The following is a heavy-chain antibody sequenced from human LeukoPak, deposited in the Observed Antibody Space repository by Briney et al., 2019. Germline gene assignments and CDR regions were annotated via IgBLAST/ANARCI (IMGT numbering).Heavy chain of an antibody. D-gene: IGHD3-3*01. CDR3: ARPNFWSGYNHDY. CDR2: IWYDGSNK. J-gene: IGHJ4*02. CDR1: GFTFSSYG. Sequence: PGRSLRLSCAASGFTFSSYGMHWVRQAPGKGLEWVAVIWYDGSNKYYADSVKGRFTISRDNSKNTLYLQMNSLRAEDTAVYYCARPNFWSGYNHDYWGQGTLVTVSS. V-gene: IGHV3-33*01.